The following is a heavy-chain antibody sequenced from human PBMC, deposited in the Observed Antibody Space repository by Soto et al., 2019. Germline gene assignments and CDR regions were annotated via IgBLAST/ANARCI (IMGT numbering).Heavy chain of an antibody. J-gene: IGHJ4*02. Sequence: QVQLVESGGGVVQPGTSLRLSCAASGFMFSSYGMFWVRQAPGKGLEWVAVVTYDGGNAFYGESVKGRFSISRVNSKNTLYLQMNSLRPEDTAVYYCGKGKGVTRSGVVYFDYWGLGTPLTVSS. CDR2: VTYDGGNA. V-gene: IGHV3-30*18. CDR1: GFMFSSYG. D-gene: IGHD3-3*01. CDR3: GKGKGVTRSGVVYFDY.